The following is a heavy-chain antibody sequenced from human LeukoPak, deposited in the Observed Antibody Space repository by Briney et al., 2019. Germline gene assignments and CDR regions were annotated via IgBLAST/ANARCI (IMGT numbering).Heavy chain of an antibody. Sequence: GGSLTLSCAASGFTLSSYGMHRLRQAPGKALEGAAVISYDGSNKYYADSVKGRFTISRDNSKNTLYLQMNSLRAEDTAVYYCAKVEAVTTPGYYYYMDVWGKGTTVTVSS. CDR1: GFTLSSYG. D-gene: IGHD4-17*01. CDR2: ISYDGSNK. V-gene: IGHV3-30*18. CDR3: AKVEAVTTPGYYYYMDV. J-gene: IGHJ6*03.